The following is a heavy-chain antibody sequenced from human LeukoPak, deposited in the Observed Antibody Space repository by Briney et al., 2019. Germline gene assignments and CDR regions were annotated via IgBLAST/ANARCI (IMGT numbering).Heavy chain of an antibody. CDR2: IYPGDSDT. Sequence: GESPKISCKGSGYSFTSYWIGWVRQMPGKGLEWMGIIYPGDSDTRYSPSFQGQVTISADKSISTAYLQWSSLKASDTAMYYCARRGPQYCSGGSCYSDYYGMDVWGQGTTVTVSS. CDR1: GYSFTSYW. D-gene: IGHD2-15*01. J-gene: IGHJ6*02. V-gene: IGHV5-51*01. CDR3: ARRGPQYCSGGSCYSDYYGMDV.